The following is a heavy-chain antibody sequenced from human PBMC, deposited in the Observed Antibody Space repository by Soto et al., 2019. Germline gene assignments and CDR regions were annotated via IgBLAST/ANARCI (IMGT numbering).Heavy chain of an antibody. V-gene: IGHV4-39*01. CDR1: GGSISSSSYY. CDR3: AGTFTTVTTYYYGLDV. CDR2: IYYSGST. Sequence: SETLSLTCTVSGGSISSSSYYWGWIRQPPGKGLEWIGSIYYSGSTYYNPSLKSRVTISVGTSKNQFSLKLSSVTAADTAVNYCAGTFTTVTTYYYGLDVWGQGTTVTASS. J-gene: IGHJ6*02. D-gene: IGHD4-4*01.